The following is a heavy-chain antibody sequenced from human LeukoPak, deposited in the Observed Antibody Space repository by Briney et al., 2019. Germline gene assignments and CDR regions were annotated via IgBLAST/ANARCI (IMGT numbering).Heavy chain of an antibody. V-gene: IGHV1-69*01. Sequence: SVKVSCKASGGTFSSYAISWVRQAPGQGLEWMGGIIPIFGTANYAQKFQGRVTITADESTSTAHMELSSLRSEDTAVYYCARVGNLYYYDSSGYFIDYWGQGTLVTVSS. J-gene: IGHJ4*02. CDR3: ARVGNLYYYDSSGYFIDY. CDR1: GGTFSSYA. D-gene: IGHD3-22*01. CDR2: IIPIFGTA.